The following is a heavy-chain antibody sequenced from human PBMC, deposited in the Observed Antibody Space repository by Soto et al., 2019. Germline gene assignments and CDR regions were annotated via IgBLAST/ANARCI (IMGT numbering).Heavy chain of an antibody. Sequence: ASVKVSCKASGGTFSSYAISWVRQAPGQGLEWMGGIIPIFGTANYAQKFQGRVTITADESTSTAYMELSSLRSEDTAVYYCARDPPSFRDTAMVRDYWGQGTLVTVSS. V-gene: IGHV1-69*13. D-gene: IGHD5-18*01. CDR3: ARDPPSFRDTAMVRDY. CDR2: IIPIFGTA. CDR1: GGTFSSYA. J-gene: IGHJ4*02.